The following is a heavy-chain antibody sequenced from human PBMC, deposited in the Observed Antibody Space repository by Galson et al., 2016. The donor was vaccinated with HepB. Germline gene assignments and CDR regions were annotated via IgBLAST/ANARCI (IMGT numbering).Heavy chain of an antibody. CDR1: GFTFNRRG. J-gene: IGHJ4*02. CDR2: DSMDGRRK. D-gene: IGHD2/OR15-2a*01. CDR3: AKRHEYCPPVGCSVDS. Sequence: SLRPSCAASGFTFNRRGMHWVRQAPGKGLEWVAADSMDGRRKFYADSVKGRFTISRDNSNNMLFLQMSSLRVDDTAVYYCAKRHEYCPPVGCSVDSWGQGTLVSVSS. V-gene: IGHV3-30*18.